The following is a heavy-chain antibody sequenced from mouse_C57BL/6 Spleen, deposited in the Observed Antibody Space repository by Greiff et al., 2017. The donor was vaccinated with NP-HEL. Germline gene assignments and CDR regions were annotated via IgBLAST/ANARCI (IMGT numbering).Heavy chain of an antibody. V-gene: IGHV1-69*01. J-gene: IGHJ4*01. Sequence: VQLQQPGAELVMPGASVKLSCKASGYTFTSYWMHWVKQRPGQGLEWIGEIDPSDSYTNYNQKFKGKSTLTVDKSSSTAYMQLSSLTSEDSAVYYCARLEVRGYAMDYWGQGTSVTVSS. CDR1: GYTFTSYW. D-gene: IGHD2-12*01. CDR3: ARLEVRGYAMDY. CDR2: IDPSDSYT.